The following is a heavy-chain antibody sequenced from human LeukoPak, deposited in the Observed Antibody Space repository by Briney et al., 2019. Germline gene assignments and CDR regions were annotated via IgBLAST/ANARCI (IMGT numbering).Heavy chain of an antibody. J-gene: IGHJ4*02. Sequence: SETLSHTCTVSGCSISSGSSYWSWIRHPAGKGLEWIGRIYTSGSTNYNPSLKSRVTISVDTSKNQFSLKLSSVTAADTAVYYCARDLREGSFDYWGQGTLVTVSS. D-gene: IGHD1-26*01. V-gene: IGHV4-61*02. CDR2: IYTSGST. CDR1: GCSISSGSSY. CDR3: ARDLREGSFDY.